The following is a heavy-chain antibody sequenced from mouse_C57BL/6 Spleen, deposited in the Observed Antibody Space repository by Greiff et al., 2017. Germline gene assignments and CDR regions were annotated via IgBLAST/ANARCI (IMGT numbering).Heavy chain of an antibody. Sequence: DVKLVESGGGLVQPGGSLKLSCAASGFTFSDYYMYWVRQTPEKRLEWVAYISNGGGSTYYPDTVKGRFTISRDNAKNTLYLQMSRLKSEDTAMYYCARHGFLAYWGQGTLVTVSA. CDR2: ISNGGGST. J-gene: IGHJ3*01. CDR1: GFTFSDYY. CDR3: ARHGFLAY. V-gene: IGHV5-12*01.